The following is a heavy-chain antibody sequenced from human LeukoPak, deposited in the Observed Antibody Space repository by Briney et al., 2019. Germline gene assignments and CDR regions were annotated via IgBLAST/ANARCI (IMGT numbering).Heavy chain of an antibody. CDR1: GFTFSSYG. J-gene: IGHJ6*03. CDR2: IWYDGSNK. Sequence: PGGSLRLSCAASGFTFSSYGMHWVRQAPGKGLEWVAVIWYDGSNKYYADSVKGRFTISRDNSKNTLYLQMNSLRAEDTAVYYCAKESYYGSGSYYMDVWGKGTTVTVSS. D-gene: IGHD3-10*01. CDR3: AKESYYGSGSYYMDV. V-gene: IGHV3-33*06.